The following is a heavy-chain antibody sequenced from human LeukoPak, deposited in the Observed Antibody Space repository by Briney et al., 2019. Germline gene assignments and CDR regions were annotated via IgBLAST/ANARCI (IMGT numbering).Heavy chain of an antibody. D-gene: IGHD1-26*01. CDR2: IYPGDSDT. CDR3: AKPVGSSPDDAFNV. V-gene: IGHV5-51*01. CDR1: GFSFTSHW. J-gene: IGHJ3*01. Sequence: GESLKISCKGSGFSFTSHWIGWVRQMPGTGLEWMGVIYPGDSDTRFIPSFQGQVTMSADKTISTAHLQWRSVKASDTAIYYCAKPVGSSPDDAFNVWGQGTMVTVSS.